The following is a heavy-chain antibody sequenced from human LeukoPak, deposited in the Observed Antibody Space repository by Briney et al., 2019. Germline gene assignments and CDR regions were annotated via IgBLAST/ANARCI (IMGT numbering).Heavy chain of an antibody. CDR2: IYHSGST. CDR3: ARVGEAFDI. J-gene: IGHJ3*02. CDR1: GGSISSGGYS. Sequence: SETLSLTCAVSGGSISSGGYSWSWIRQPPGKGLEWIEYIYHSGSTYYNPSLKSRVTISVDRSKNQFSLKLSSVTAADTAVYYCARVGEAFDIWGQGTMVTVSS. V-gene: IGHV4-30-2*01.